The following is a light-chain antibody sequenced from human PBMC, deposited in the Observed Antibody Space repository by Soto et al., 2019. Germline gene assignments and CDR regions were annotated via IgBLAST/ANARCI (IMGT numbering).Light chain of an antibody. CDR1: QSLLHSNGYNY. J-gene: IGKJ2*01. Sequence: DFVITQSPLSLPVTPGEPASISCRSSQSLLHSNGYNYLDWYLQKPGQSPQLLIYWGSSRASGVPDRFSGSGSGTDFTLKISRVEAEDVGVYYCMQALQTPYTFGQGTKLEIK. CDR3: MQALQTPYT. V-gene: IGKV2-28*01. CDR2: WGS.